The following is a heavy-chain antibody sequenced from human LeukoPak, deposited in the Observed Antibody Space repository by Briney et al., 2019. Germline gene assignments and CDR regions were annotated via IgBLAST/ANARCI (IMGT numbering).Heavy chain of an antibody. CDR2: IKQDGSEK. J-gene: IGHJ4*02. V-gene: IGHV3-7*01. D-gene: IGHD6-19*01. CDR3: AGGGSYSSGF. Sequence: GGSLRLSCAASGFSFSSDWMTWVRQPPGKGPEWVATIKQDGSEKYYVDSVKGRFTVSRDNARNSLYLQMNSLRDEDTAVYHCAGGGSYSSGFWDQGTLVTVSS. CDR1: GFSFSSDW.